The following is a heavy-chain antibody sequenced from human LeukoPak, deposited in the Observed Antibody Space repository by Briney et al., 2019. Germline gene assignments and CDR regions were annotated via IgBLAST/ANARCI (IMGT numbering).Heavy chain of an antibody. J-gene: IGHJ4*02. CDR2: IIPILGIA. D-gene: IGHD2/OR15-2a*01. CDR3: ARDPVISAEDY. CDR1: GGTFSSYT. V-gene: IGHV1-69*04. Sequence: SVKVSCKASGGTFSSYTISWVRQAPGQGLEWMGRIIPILGIANYAQKFQSRVTITADKSTSTACMELSSLRSEDTAVYYCARDPVISAEDYWGQGTLVTVSS.